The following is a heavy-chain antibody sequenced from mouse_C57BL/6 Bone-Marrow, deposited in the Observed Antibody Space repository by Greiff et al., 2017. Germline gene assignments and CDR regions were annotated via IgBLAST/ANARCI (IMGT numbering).Heavy chain of an antibody. Sequence: QVQLKQPGAELVMPGASVKLSCKASGYTFTSYWMHWVKQRPGQGLEWIGEIDPSDSYTNYNQKFKGKSTLTVDKSSSTAYMQLSSLTSEDSAVYYCARRDYYGRDVWGTGTTVTVSS. CDR1: GYTFTSYW. CDR3: ARRDYYGRDV. D-gene: IGHD1-1*01. CDR2: IDPSDSYT. V-gene: IGHV1-69*01. J-gene: IGHJ1*03.